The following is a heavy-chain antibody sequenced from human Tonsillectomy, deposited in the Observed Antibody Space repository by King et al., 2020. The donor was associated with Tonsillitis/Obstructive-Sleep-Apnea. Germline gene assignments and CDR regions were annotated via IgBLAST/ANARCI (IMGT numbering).Heavy chain of an antibody. J-gene: IGHJ6*03. CDR1: GFTVSNEY. V-gene: IGHV3-53*01. CDR3: ATGYCSGGSCPNYYYMDV. Sequence: VQLVESGGGLIQPGGSLRLSCAASGFTVSNEYMSWVRQAPGKGLEWVSVIYSGGSTYYADSVKGRFTISRDNSKNTVYLQMNSLRAEDRAVYYCATGYCSGGSCPNYYYMDVWGKGTTVTVS. D-gene: IGHD2-15*01. CDR2: IYSGGST.